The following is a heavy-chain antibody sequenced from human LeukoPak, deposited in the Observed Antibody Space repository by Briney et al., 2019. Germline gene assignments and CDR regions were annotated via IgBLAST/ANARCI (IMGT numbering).Heavy chain of an antibody. V-gene: IGHV3-9*03. CDR1: GFTFDDYA. Sequence: GGSLRLSCAASGFTFDDYAMHWVRQAPGKGLEWVSGISWNSGSIGYADSVKGRFTISRDNAKNSLYLQMNSLRAEDMALYYCAKGIAAAARGAFDIWGQGTMVTVSS. J-gene: IGHJ3*02. D-gene: IGHD6-13*01. CDR2: ISWNSGSI. CDR3: AKGIAAAARGAFDI.